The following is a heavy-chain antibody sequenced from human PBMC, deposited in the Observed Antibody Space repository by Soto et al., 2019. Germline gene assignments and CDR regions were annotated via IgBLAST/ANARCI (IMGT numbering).Heavy chain of an antibody. V-gene: IGHV1-2*02. CDR2: INPATGAA. CDR1: GYPVTAYY. Sequence: QLHLVHSGAVVKKPGASVTVSCSASGYPVTAYYMHWVRQAPGRGLEWMGGINPATGAAKYTQTLRGRVPMTRDTSTSKVFMELSGLTSEDTAVFYCVRGGGVGVAGSAAFDMWGQGTLVTVSS. J-gene: IGHJ3*02. CDR3: VRGGGVGVAGSAAFDM. D-gene: IGHD3-3*01.